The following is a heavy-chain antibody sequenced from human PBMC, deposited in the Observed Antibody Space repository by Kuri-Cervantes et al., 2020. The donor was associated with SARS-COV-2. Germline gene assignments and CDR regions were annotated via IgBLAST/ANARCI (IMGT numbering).Heavy chain of an antibody. V-gene: IGHV4-34*01. CDR1: GGSFSGYY. Sequence: SETLSLTCAVYGGSFSGYYWSWIRQPPGKGLEWIGEINHSGSTNYNPSLKSRVTISVDTSKTQVSLRLTSATAADTAVYYCGRVSWIQLWRRYSDSWGQGALVTVSS. D-gene: IGHD5-18*01. J-gene: IGHJ4*02. CDR2: INHSGST. CDR3: GRVSWIQLWRRYSDS.